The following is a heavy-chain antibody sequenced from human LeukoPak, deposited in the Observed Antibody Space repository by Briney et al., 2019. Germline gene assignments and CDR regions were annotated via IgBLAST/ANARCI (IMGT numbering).Heavy chain of an antibody. CDR3: AREVFYDSERPGGMDV. CDR1: GGSFSGYY. J-gene: IGHJ6*02. D-gene: IGHD3-22*01. CDR2: INHSGST. V-gene: IGHV4-34*01. Sequence: PSETLSLTCAVYGGSFSGYYWSWIRQPPGKGLEWIGEINHSGSTNYNPSLKSRVTISVDTSKNQFSLKLSSVTAADTAVYYCAREVFYDSERPGGMDVWGQGTTVTVSS.